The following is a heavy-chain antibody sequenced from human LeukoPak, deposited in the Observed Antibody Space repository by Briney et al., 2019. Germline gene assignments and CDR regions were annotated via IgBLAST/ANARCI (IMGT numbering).Heavy chain of an antibody. V-gene: IGHV4-34*01. CDR2: IDYTGST. J-gene: IGHJ1*01. D-gene: IGHD5-12*01. Sequence: SETLSLTCAVYGESFEGYYWAWIRQPPGKGLEWIGEIDYTGSTNYNPSLKRRIKMSVDTSKNQFSVHLNSVTAADTAFYYCAGRRIPATITGSKLSSRFDTWGQGTLVTVSS. CDR1: GESFEGYY. CDR3: AGRRIPATITGSKLSSRFDT.